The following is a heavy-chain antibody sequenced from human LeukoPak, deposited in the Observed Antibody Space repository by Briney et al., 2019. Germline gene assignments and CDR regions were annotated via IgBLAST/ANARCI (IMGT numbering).Heavy chain of an antibody. V-gene: IGHV3-72*01. Sequence: GGSLRLSCAASGFILSDHYIDWVRQAPGKGLEWVGRTRNKANSYTTEYAASVKGRFTISRDDPKNLLYLQMNSLKSEDTAVYYCGRSGRYRPSDLWGQGTLLTVSS. CDR1: GFILSDHY. J-gene: IGHJ5*02. CDR2: TRNKANSYTT. D-gene: IGHD1-26*01. CDR3: GRSGRYRPSDL.